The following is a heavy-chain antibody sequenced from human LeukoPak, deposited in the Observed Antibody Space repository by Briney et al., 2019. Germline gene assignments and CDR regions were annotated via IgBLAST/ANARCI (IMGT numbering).Heavy chain of an antibody. J-gene: IGHJ4*02. V-gene: IGHV4-59*01. CDR1: GGSISSYY. D-gene: IGHD1-26*01. Sequence: SETLSLTCTVSGGSISSYYWSWIRQPPGKGLEWIGYIYYSGSTNYNPSLKSRVTISVGTSKNQFSLKLSSVTAADTAVYYCARDKGGSHPFYFDYWGQGTLVTVSS. CDR2: IYYSGST. CDR3: ARDKGGSHPFYFDY.